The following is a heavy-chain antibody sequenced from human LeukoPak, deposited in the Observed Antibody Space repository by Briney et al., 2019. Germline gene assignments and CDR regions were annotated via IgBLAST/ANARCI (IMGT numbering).Heavy chain of an antibody. D-gene: IGHD1-26*01. CDR3: ARVRGSYAFDY. Sequence: AGGSLRLSCAASGFTFSDYYMSWFRQAPGQGPECISYISKSGSTIYYADSVKGRFTISRDNAKDSLYVQMNSLRAEDTAVYYCARVRGSYAFDYWGQGTLVTVSS. V-gene: IGHV3-11*01. J-gene: IGHJ4*02. CDR1: GFTFSDYY. CDR2: ISKSGSTI.